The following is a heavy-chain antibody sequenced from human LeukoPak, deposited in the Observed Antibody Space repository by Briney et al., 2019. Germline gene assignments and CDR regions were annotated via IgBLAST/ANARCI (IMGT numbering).Heavy chain of an antibody. V-gene: IGHV3-7*01. CDR1: GLSFSAHW. CDR2: INEDGSLT. J-gene: IGHJ4*02. Sequence: GESLRLSCAASGLSFSAHWMTWVRQAAGKGLEWVANINEDGSLTYYVDSVKGRCTISRDNPQTSLYLQMNTLRAEDTAVYYCARVGKNGWDFDEWGEGSLVTVSS. CDR3: ARVGKNGWDFDE. D-gene: IGHD6-19*01.